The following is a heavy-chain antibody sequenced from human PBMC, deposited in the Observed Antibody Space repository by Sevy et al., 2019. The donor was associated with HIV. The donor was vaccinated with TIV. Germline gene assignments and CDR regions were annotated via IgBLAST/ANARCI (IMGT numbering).Heavy chain of an antibody. D-gene: IGHD3-9*01. CDR3: ASGPIYYDILTGYSAAFDY. CDR2: MNPNSGNT. CDR1: GYTFTSYD. V-gene: IGHV1-8*03. J-gene: IGHJ4*02. Sequence: ASVKVSCKASGYTFTSYDINWVRQATGQGLEWMGWMNPNSGNTGYAQKFQGRVTITRNTSISTAYMELRSLRSEDTAVYYCASGPIYYDILTGYSAAFDYWGQGTLVTVSS.